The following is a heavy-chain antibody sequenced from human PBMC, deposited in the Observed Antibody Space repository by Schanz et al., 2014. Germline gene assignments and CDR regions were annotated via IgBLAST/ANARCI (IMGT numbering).Heavy chain of an antibody. D-gene: IGHD3-10*01. J-gene: IGHJ6*02. CDR3: ARAQGVIRLYYGVDV. V-gene: IGHV3-30*14. CDR2: ISYDGSLK. CDR1: GFTFSSYA. Sequence: QVHLVESGGGVVQPGRSLRLSCAASGFTFSSYAVDWIRQAPGQGLEWVSFISYDGSLKSYLDSVKGRFTISRDNSMNTVYLQMNSLRSDDAAVYYCARAQGVIRLYYGVDVWGQGTTVTVSS.